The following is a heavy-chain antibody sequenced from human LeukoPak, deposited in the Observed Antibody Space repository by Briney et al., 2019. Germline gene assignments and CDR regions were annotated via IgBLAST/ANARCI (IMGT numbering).Heavy chain of an antibody. CDR2: INPSGGST. CDR3: ARGSDEYYYDSSGYPPFDY. Sequence: ASVKVSCKASGYTFTSYYMRWVRQAPGQGLEWMGIINPSGGSTSYAQKFQGRVTMTRDTSTSTVYMELSSLRSEDTAVYYCARGSDEYYYDSSGYPPFDYWGQGTLVTVSS. V-gene: IGHV1-46*01. CDR1: GYTFTSYY. D-gene: IGHD3-22*01. J-gene: IGHJ4*02.